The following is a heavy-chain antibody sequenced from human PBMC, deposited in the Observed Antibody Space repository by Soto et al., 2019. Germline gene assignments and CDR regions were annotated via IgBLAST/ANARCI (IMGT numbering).Heavy chain of an antibody. V-gene: IGHV1-69*12. J-gene: IGHJ6*02. Sequence: QVQLVQSGAEVKKPGSSVKVSCKASGGTFSSYAISWVRQSPGQGLVWMGGVIPIVGAANYAQKFQRRVTSTADESTGTAYMELSSLRSEDTSVSDYARDSLSGGATTSDYYYGLDVLGQGTTVTVSS. CDR1: GGTFSSYA. CDR3: ARDSLSGGATTSDYYYGLDV. D-gene: IGHD1-26*01. CDR2: VIPIVGAA.